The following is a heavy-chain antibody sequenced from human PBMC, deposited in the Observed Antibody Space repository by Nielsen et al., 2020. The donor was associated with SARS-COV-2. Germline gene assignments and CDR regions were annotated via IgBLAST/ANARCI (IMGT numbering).Heavy chain of an antibody. CDR1: GFTFDDYA. CDR2: ISWNSGSI. V-gene: IGHV3-9*01. D-gene: IGHD6-6*01. Sequence: SCAASGFTFDDYAMHWVRQAPGKGLEWVSGISWNSGSIGYADSVKGRFTISRDNAKNSLYLQMNSLRAEDTALYYCATIAARDYWGQGTLVTVSS. CDR3: ATIAARDY. J-gene: IGHJ4*02.